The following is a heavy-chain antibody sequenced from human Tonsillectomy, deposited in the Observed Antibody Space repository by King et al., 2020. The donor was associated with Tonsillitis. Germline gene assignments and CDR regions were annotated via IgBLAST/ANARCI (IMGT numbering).Heavy chain of an antibody. CDR3: ARMESSGYHHY. J-gene: IGHJ4*02. V-gene: IGHV4-59*08. D-gene: IGHD3-22*01. CDR1: SGSINRNY. CDR2: IYYSGST. Sequence: QLQLQESGPGLVKPSETLSLTCTVSSGSINRNYWSWIRQPPGKGVEWIGYIYYSGSTKYNPSLESRVTISVDTSKNLFSLHLTSVTAADTAVYYCARMESSGYHHYWGQGTLVTVSS.